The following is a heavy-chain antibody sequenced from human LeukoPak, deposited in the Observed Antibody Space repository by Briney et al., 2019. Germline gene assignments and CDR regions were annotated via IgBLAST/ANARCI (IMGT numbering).Heavy chain of an antibody. V-gene: IGHV3-23*01. D-gene: IGHD4-17*01. J-gene: IGHJ4*02. CDR2: ISGSGAST. CDR3: AKGHSDYGKGFDC. CDR1: GFTFNNYA. Sequence: GGSLRLSCAASGFTFNNYAMTWVRQAPGKGLECISIISGSGASTYYADYVKGHFTISRDNSKYNLFLQMNSLRAEDTAVYYCAKGHSDYGKGFDCWGQGTMVTVSS.